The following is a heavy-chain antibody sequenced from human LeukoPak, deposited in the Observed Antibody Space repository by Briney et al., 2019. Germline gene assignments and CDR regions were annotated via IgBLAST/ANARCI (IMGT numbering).Heavy chain of an antibody. D-gene: IGHD6-19*01. Sequence: KPSETLSLTCTVSGGSISTNTYHWGWIRQPPGKGLEWIGNIYYIGNTYCNPSLKSRVTISVDTSKNQCSLKLSSVTAADTAVYYCARVQVSRGWYFDYWGQGTLVTVSS. CDR3: ARVQVSRGWYFDY. CDR1: GGSISTNTYH. V-gene: IGHV4-39*07. J-gene: IGHJ4*02. CDR2: IYYIGNT.